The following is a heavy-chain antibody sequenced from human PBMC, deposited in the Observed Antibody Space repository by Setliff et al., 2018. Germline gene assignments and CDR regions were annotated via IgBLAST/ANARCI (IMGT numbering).Heavy chain of an antibody. CDR2: ISANNGHT. CDR3: ARHPRGYSGFDRFRGAFHP. CDR1: GYIFSTYG. Sequence: GASVKVSCKASGYIFSTYGITWVRQAPGQGLEWMGWISANNGHTKYVQKFQGRVTMTTDTSTATAYMELRGLRSDDTAAYYCARHPRGYSGFDRFRGAFHPWGHGTMVTVSS. V-gene: IGHV1-18*01. D-gene: IGHD5-12*01. J-gene: IGHJ3*01.